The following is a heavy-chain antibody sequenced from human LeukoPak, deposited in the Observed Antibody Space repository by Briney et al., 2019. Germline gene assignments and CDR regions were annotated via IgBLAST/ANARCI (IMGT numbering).Heavy chain of an antibody. CDR3: ARRLGGNSGSAP. J-gene: IGHJ5*02. D-gene: IGHD1-26*01. V-gene: IGHV4-34*01. CDR1: GGSFSGYY. Sequence: SETLSLTCAVYGGSFSGYYWSWIRQPPGKGLEWIGEINHSGSTNYNPSLKSRVTISVDTSKNQFSLKLSSVTAADTAVYYCARRLGGNSGSAPWGQGTLVTVSS. CDR2: INHSGST.